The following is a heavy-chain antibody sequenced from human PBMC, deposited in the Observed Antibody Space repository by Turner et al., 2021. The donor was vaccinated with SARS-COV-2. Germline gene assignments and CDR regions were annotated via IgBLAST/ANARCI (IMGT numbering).Heavy chain of an antibody. CDR2: IYYSGST. V-gene: IGHV4-39*01. J-gene: IGHJ6*02. CDR1: GVSISSSRYY. Sequence: QLQLQDSGPGVVKPSETLSLTCTVSGVSISSSRYYWGWIRQPPGKGLEWIGNIYYSGSTYYNPSLKSRVTISVDTSKNQFSLKLSSVTATDTAVYYCARRLVVQGTDDYSYFYGMDVWGQGTTFTVSS. D-gene: IGHD3-22*01. CDR3: ARRLVVQGTDDYSYFYGMDV.